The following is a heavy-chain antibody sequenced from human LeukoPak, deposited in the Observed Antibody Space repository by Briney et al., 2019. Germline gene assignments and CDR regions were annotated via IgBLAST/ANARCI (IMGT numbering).Heavy chain of an antibody. CDR3: ARLRSYVWGSYRYTGFDY. Sequence: SETLSLTCAVYGGSFSGYYWSWIRQPPGKGLEWIGEINHSGSTNYNPSLKSRVTISVDTSKNQFSLKLSSVTAADTAVYYCARLRSYVWGSYRYTGFDYWGQGTPVTVSS. J-gene: IGHJ4*02. CDR1: GGSFSGYY. V-gene: IGHV4-34*01. CDR2: INHSGST. D-gene: IGHD3-16*02.